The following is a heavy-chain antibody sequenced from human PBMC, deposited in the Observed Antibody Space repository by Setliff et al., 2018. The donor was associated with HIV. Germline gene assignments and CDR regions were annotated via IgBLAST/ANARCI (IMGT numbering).Heavy chain of an antibody. CDR3: AREREDQDFDYSYGMDV. CDR2: ISSSGNTI. V-gene: IGHV3-48*03. CDR1: GFIFSSYE. J-gene: IGHJ6*02. Sequence: PGGSLRLSCAASGFIFSSYEMNWVRQAPGKGLEWVSYISSSGNTIYYADSVKGRFTISRDNAKNSLYLQMTSLRADDTAVYYCAREREDQDFDYSYGMDVWGQGTTVTVSS. D-gene: IGHD2-15*01.